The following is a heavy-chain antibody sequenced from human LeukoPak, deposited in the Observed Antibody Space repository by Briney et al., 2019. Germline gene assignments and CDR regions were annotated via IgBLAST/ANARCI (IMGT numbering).Heavy chain of an antibody. D-gene: IGHD6-19*01. V-gene: IGHV1-46*03. CDR3: ARDGVGIAVAGTTGGFDY. CDR2: INPSGGST. CDR1: GYTFTSYY. Sequence: GASVKVSCKASGYTFTSYYMHWVRQAPGQGLEWMGIINPSGGSTSYAQKFQGRVTMTRDTSTSTVYMELSSLRSEDTAVYYCARDGVGIAVAGTTGGFDYWGQGTLVTVFS. J-gene: IGHJ4*02.